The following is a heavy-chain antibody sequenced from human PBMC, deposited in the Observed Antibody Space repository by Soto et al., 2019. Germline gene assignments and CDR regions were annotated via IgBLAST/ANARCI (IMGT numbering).Heavy chain of an antibody. V-gene: IGHV3-23*01. J-gene: IGHJ4*02. D-gene: IGHD4-17*01. CDR2: LSGSGGTT. Sequence: GGSLRLSCAASGFTFSSYAMTWVRQAPGKGLEWVSALSGSGGTTYYADSVRGRFTISRDNSKSTLYLQMNSLRAEDTAVYYCARIPTVSSYYFDYWGQGTLVTVSS. CDR1: GFTFSSYA. CDR3: ARIPTVSSYYFDY.